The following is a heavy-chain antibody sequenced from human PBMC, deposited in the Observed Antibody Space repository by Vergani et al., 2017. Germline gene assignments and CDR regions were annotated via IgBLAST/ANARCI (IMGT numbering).Heavy chain of an antibody. CDR3: AREYCSSTSCVFDY. V-gene: IGHV3-30-3*01. Sequence: QVQLVESGGGVVQPGRSLRLSCAASGFTFSSYAMHWVRQAPGKGLEWVAVISNDGSNKYYADSVKGRFTISRDNSKNTLYLQLNSLRAEDTAVYYCAREYCSSTSCVFDYWGQGTLVPVSS. CDR1: GFTFSSYA. J-gene: IGHJ4*02. CDR2: ISNDGSNK. D-gene: IGHD2-2*01.